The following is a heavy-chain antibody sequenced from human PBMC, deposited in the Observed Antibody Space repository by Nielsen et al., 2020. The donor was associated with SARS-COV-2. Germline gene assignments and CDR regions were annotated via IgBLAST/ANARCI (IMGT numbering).Heavy chain of an antibody. Sequence: GGSLRLSCAASGFSFGIYSMSWVRQAPGKGLEWVANIMQDGSEKYYVDSVKGRFSISRDNAKNSLYLQMNSLRAEDTAVYYCARDLWSYDILTGYSRADYGMDVWGQGTTVTVSS. CDR3: ARDLWSYDILTGYSRADYGMDV. CDR2: IMQDGSEK. V-gene: IGHV3-7*01. D-gene: IGHD3-9*01. CDR1: GFSFGIYS. J-gene: IGHJ6*02.